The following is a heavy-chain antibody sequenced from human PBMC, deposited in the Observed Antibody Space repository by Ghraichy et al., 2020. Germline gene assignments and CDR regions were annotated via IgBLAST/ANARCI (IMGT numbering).Heavy chain of an antibody. CDR2: IISGSKAI. Sequence: LSLTCVGSGFTFSSYNMNWVRQSPGKGLEWVSYIISGSKAIFYADSVKGRFTISRDNAQNSLYLQMNSLRDEDTAVYYCARASTVVRFYYYDGMDVWGRGTTVTVSS. CDR3: ARASTVVRFYYYDGMDV. V-gene: IGHV3-48*02. D-gene: IGHD4-23*01. J-gene: IGHJ6*02. CDR1: GFTFSSYN.